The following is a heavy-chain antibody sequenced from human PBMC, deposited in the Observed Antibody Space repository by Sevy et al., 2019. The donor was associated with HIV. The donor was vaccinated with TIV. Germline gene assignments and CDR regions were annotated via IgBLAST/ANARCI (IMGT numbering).Heavy chain of an antibody. CDR1: GFAFSTHA. D-gene: IGHD2-2*01. CDR2: ISYEGTDT. CDR3: ARDGGNSVKWYPLY. Sequence: GESLKISCAASGFAFSTHAMHWVRQAPGKGLEWVAVISYEGTDTFYAASVEGRFTISRDNSKNMLSLQINSLRPEDTAVYYCARDGGNSVKWYPLYWGHGTLVTVSS. V-gene: IGHV3-30-3*01. J-gene: IGHJ4*01.